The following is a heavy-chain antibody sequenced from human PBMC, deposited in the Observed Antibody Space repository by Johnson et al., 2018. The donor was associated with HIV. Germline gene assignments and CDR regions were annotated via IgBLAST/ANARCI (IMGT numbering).Heavy chain of an antibody. Sequence: VQLVESGGGLVQPGRSLRLSCAASGFTFDDYAMHWVRQAPGKGLEWVSGISWNSGSTGYADSVKGRFTISRDNAKNTLYLQMNSLRAEDTAVYYCARKQWLAKISSDAFDIWGQGTMVTVSS. D-gene: IGHD6-19*01. CDR3: ARKQWLAKISSDAFDI. V-gene: IGHV3-9*01. J-gene: IGHJ3*02. CDR2: ISWNSGST. CDR1: GFTFDDYA.